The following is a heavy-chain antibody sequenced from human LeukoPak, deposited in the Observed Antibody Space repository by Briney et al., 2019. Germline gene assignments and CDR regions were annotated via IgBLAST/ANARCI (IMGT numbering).Heavy chain of an antibody. CDR1: GYSFTSYW. CDR2: IYPGDSDT. V-gene: IGHV5-51*01. Sequence: GESLKISCKGSGYSFTSYWIGWVRQMPGKGLEWMGIIYPGDSDTRYSPSFQGQVTISADKSISTAYLQWSSLKASDTAMYYCARQGRGSGWYSRYYYYYGMDVWGQGTTVIVPS. D-gene: IGHD6-19*01. CDR3: ARQGRGSGWYSRYYYYYGMDV. J-gene: IGHJ6*02.